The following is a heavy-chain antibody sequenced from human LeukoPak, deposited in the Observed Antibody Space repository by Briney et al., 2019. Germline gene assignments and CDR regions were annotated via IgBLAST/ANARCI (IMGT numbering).Heavy chain of an antibody. J-gene: IGHJ4*02. D-gene: IGHD3-22*01. CDR2: IKADGSEK. CDR3: ARKADYYDSDGYHHYFDY. Sequence: GGSLRLSCVASRFPFNNYWMNWVRQAPGKGLEWVASIKADGSEKYYVDSVKGRFAISRDNAKNSLYLQMNRLRAEDTAVYYCARKADYYDSDGYHHYFDYWGQGTLVTVSS. CDR1: RFPFNNYW. V-gene: IGHV3-7*01.